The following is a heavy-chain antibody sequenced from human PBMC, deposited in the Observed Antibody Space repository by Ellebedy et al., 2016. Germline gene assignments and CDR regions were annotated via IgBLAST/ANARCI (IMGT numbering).Heavy chain of an antibody. CDR1: GGSISSYY. J-gene: IGHJ4*02. CDR2: IYYSGST. V-gene: IGHV4-59*13. Sequence: SETLSLXCTVSGGSISSYYWSWIRQPPGKGLEWIGYIYYSGSTNYNPSLKSRVTISVDTSKNQFSLKLSSVTAADTAVYYCARGPPVGYDSSGYFDYWGQGTLVTVSS. D-gene: IGHD3-22*01. CDR3: ARGPPVGYDSSGYFDY.